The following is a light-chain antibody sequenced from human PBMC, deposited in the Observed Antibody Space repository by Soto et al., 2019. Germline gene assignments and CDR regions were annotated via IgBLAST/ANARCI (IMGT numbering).Light chain of an antibody. CDR2: DAS. CDR1: QSVSNY. Sequence: EIVLTQSPATLSVSPGERATLSCRASQSVSNYLAWLQQKPGQAHRLLIYDASNRDTGIPARLSGSGSGTTFTLTNDILEPDDFSVYDCQLRCNWPPFTFGPGTRVDIK. CDR3: QLRCNWPPFT. V-gene: IGKV3-11*01. J-gene: IGKJ3*01.